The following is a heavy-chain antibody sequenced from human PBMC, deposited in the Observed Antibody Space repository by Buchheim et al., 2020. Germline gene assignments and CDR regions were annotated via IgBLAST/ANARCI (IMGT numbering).Heavy chain of an antibody. Sequence: QVQLQESGPGLVKPSETLSLTCTVSGGSISSYYWSWIRQPPGKGLEWIGYIYYSGSTNYNPSLKSRVTISVDTSKNQFSLKLSSVTAADTAVYYCASYRIYGDYREGDYWGQGTL. V-gene: IGHV4-59*08. CDR1: GGSISSYY. CDR3: ASYRIYGDYREGDY. CDR2: IYYSGST. D-gene: IGHD4-17*01. J-gene: IGHJ4*02.